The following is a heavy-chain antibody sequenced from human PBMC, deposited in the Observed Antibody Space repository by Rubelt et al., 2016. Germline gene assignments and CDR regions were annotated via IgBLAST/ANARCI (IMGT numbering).Heavy chain of an antibody. V-gene: IGHV4-39*07. CDR2: INHGGST. CDR1: GGSISSSSYY. Sequence: QLQLQESGPGLVKPSETLSLTCTVSGGSISSSSYYWGWIRQPPGKGLEWIGEINHGGSTNYNTSLKSRVTISVATSKPQFSLKVSSVTAAETAVYYCARGRVSSGWYRDYWGQGTLVTVSS. J-gene: IGHJ4*02. CDR3: ARGRVSSGWYRDY. D-gene: IGHD6-19*01.